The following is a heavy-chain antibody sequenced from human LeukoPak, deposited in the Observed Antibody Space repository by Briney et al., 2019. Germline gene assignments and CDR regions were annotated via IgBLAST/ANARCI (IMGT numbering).Heavy chain of an antibody. V-gene: IGHV3-53*01. Sequence: PGGSLRLSCAASGFTVSYNYMSWVRQAPGKGLQWVSVIYSAGNTYYADSVKGRFTISRDNSKNTLSLQMNSLRVEDTAVYYCARHSYTLPDYWGQGTLVTVSS. J-gene: IGHJ4*02. CDR1: GFTVSYNY. CDR3: ARHSYTLPDY. D-gene: IGHD3-16*01. CDR2: IYSAGNT.